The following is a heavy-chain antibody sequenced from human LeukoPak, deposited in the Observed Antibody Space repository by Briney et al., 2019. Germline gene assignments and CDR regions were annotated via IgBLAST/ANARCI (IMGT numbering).Heavy chain of an antibody. CDR2: ISGSGGST. J-gene: IGHJ4*02. Sequence: PGGSLRLSCAASGFTFSSYAMSWVRQAPGKGLEWVPAISGSGGSTYYADSVKGRFTISRDNSKNTLYLQMNSLGAEDTAVYYCAKDTYYYDSSGYYDGLGIDYWGQGTLVTVSS. D-gene: IGHD3-22*01. V-gene: IGHV3-23*01. CDR1: GFTFSSYA. CDR3: AKDTYYYDSSGYYDGLGIDY.